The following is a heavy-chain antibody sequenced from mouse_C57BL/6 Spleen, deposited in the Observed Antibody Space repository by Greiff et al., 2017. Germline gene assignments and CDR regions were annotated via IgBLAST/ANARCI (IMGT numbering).Heavy chain of an antibody. J-gene: IGHJ3*01. V-gene: IGHV1-80*01. CDR2: IYPGDGDT. CDR3: ARYYDYDEAWFAY. CDR1: GYAFSSYW. D-gene: IGHD2-4*01. Sequence: VKLLESGAELVKPGASVKISCKASGYAFSSYWMNWVKQRPGKGLEWIGQIYPGDGDTNYNGKFKGKATLTADKSSSTAYMQLSSLTSEDSAVYFCARYYDYDEAWFAYWGQGTLVTVSA.